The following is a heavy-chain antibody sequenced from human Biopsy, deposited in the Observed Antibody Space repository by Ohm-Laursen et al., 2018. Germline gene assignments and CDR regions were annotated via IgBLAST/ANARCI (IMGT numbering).Heavy chain of an antibody. V-gene: IGHV1-18*01. D-gene: IGHD3-3*01. CDR1: GYNFNSYG. CDR2: VSGYNGNT. J-gene: IGHJ4*02. Sequence: ASVKVSCKASGYNFNSYGISWVRQAPGQGLEWMGRVSGYNGNTLYAQKFQHRVTMTTDTSTSTAYMELRSLTSDDTAVYYCARISITRLLDYWGQGTLVTVSS. CDR3: ARISITRLLDY.